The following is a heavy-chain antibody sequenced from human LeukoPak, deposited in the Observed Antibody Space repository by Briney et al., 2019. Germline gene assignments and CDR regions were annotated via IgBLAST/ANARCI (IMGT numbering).Heavy chain of an antibody. J-gene: IGHJ3*02. CDR3: ARENTFGAFDI. CDR2: IYHSGST. D-gene: IGHD2-2*02. V-gene: IGHV4-30-2*01. Sequence: SETLSLTCTVSGGSISSGGYYWSWIRQPPGKGLEWIGYIYHSGSTYYNPSLKSRVTISVDRSKNQFSLKLSSVTAADTAVYYCARENTFGAFDIWGQGTMVTVSS. CDR1: GGSISSGGYY.